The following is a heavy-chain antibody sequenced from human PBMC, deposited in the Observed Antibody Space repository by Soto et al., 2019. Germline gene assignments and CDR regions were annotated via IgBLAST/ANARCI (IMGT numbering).Heavy chain of an antibody. V-gene: IGHV4-39*01. CDR1: GGAINSTAYY. Sequence: SETLSLTCTVSGGAINSTAYYWGWIRQPPGKGLEWIGSSNYGGPTYYSPSLQSRVAISLDTAKNHFSLNLRSVTAADTAVYYCARHGAYSTSVYYYYGMDVWGQGTTVTVSS. J-gene: IGHJ6*02. CDR3: ARHGAYSTSVYYYYGMDV. D-gene: IGHD6-13*01. CDR2: SNYGGPT.